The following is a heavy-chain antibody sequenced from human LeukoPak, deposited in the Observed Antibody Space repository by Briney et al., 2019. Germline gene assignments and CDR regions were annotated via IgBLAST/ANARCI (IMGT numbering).Heavy chain of an antibody. CDR3: ARQGQYLGY. CDR1: GFTFSSYG. D-gene: IGHD2-2*01. Sequence: GGSLRLSCAASGFTFSSYGMHWVRQAPGKGLEWVAVISYDGSNKYYADSVKGRFTISRDNSKNTLYLQMNSLRSDDTAVYYCARQGQYLGYWGQGTLVTVSS. CDR2: ISYDGSNK. J-gene: IGHJ4*02. V-gene: IGHV3-30*03.